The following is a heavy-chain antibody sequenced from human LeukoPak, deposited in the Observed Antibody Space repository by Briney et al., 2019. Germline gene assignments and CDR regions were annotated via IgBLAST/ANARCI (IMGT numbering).Heavy chain of an antibody. CDR2: ISGSGGST. CDR1: GFTFSSYA. D-gene: IGHD3-3*01. Sequence: PGGSLRLSCAASGFTFSSYAMHWVRQAPGKGLEWVSAISGSGGSTYYADSVKGRFTISRDNSKNTLYLQMNSLRAEDTAVYYCAKDFVLRFLEWLPHPTFDYWGQGTLVTVSS. CDR3: AKDFVLRFLEWLPHPTFDY. V-gene: IGHV3-23*01. J-gene: IGHJ4*02.